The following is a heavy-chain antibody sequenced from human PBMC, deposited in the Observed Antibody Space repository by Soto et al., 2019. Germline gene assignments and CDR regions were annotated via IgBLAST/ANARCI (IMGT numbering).Heavy chain of an antibody. CDR3: ARMGYYDSSGYYRIRATPPHYYGMDV. Sequence: ASVKVSCKASGYTFTSYGISWVRQAPGQGLEWMGWISAYNGNTNYAQKLQGRVTMTTDTSTSTAYMELRSLRSDDTAVYYCARMGYYDSSGYYRIRATPPHYYGMDVWGQGTTVNVS. CDR2: ISAYNGNT. D-gene: IGHD3-22*01. J-gene: IGHJ6*02. CDR1: GYTFTSYG. V-gene: IGHV1-18*01.